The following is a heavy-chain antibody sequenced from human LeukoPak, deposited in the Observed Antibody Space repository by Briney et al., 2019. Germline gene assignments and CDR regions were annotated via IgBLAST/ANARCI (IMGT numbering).Heavy chain of an antibody. V-gene: IGHV3-30*02. D-gene: IGHD3-22*01. CDR3: ARAVDSSGYSSDY. CDR2: SLFDGSST. CDR1: GFTLSNYN. J-gene: IGHJ4*02. Sequence: GGSLRLSCVVSGFTLSNYNMHWVRQIPGKGLEWLAFSLFDGSSTKYADSVKGRFTISRDNAKNSLYLQMNSLRAEDTAVYYCARAVDSSGYSSDYWGQGTLVTVSS.